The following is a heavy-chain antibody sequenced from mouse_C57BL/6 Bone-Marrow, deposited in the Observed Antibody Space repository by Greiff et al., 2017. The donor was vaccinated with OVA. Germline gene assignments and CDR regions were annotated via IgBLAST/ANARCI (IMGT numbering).Heavy chain of an antibody. CDR2: IRSKSNNYAT. V-gene: IGHV10-1*01. J-gene: IGHJ4*01. CDR1: GFSFNTYA. CDR3: VRLQYSAGFAMCY. Sequence: DVMLVESGGGLVQPKGSLKLSCAASGFSFNTYAMNWVRQAPGKGLEWVARIRSKSNNYATYYADSVKDRFTISRDDSESMLYLQMKNLKTEDTETYYGVRLQYSAGFAMCYWGQGASVTVAS. D-gene: IGHD3-2*02.